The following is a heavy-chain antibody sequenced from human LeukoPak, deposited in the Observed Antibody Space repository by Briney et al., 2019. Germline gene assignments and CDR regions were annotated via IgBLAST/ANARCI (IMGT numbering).Heavy chain of an antibody. CDR2: ISSSGATT. CDR1: GFSFSVYE. CDR3: ATLTVATSFDY. V-gene: IGHV3-48*03. D-gene: IGHD4-17*01. Sequence: GGSLRLSCAASGFSFSVYEMHWVRQAPGKGLEWISDISSSGATTYYADSVKGRFTISRDNAKNSLYLQMNSLRAEDTAVYYCATLTVATSFDYWGQGTLVTVSS. J-gene: IGHJ4*02.